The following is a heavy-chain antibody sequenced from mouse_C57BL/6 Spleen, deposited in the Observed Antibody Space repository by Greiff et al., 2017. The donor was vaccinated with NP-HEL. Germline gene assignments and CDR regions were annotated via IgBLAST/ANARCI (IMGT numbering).Heavy chain of an antibody. J-gene: IGHJ4*01. CDR3: ASGINSNYDYAMDY. D-gene: IGHD2-5*01. V-gene: IGHV1-53*01. CDR1: GYTFTSYW. Sequence: QVQLKQPGTELVKPGASVKLSCKASGYTFTSYWMHWVKQRPGQGLEWIGNINPSNGGTNYNEKFRSKATLTVDKSSSTAYMQLSSLTSEDSAVYYCASGINSNYDYAMDYWGQGTSVTVSS. CDR2: INPSNGGT.